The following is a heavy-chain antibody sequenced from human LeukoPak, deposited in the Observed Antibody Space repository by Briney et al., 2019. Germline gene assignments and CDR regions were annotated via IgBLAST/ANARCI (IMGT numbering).Heavy chain of an antibody. CDR1: GFTFSSYG. V-gene: IGHV3-23*01. Sequence: PGGSLRLSCAASGFTFSSYGMSWVRQAPGKGLEWVSGISGSGGNTYYADSVKGRFTISRDNSKNTLYLQMNSLRAEDTAVYYCAKPKYCSSTSCSDFFDYWGQGTLVTVSS. J-gene: IGHJ4*02. CDR3: AKPKYCSSTSCSDFFDY. CDR2: ISGSGGNT. D-gene: IGHD2-2*01.